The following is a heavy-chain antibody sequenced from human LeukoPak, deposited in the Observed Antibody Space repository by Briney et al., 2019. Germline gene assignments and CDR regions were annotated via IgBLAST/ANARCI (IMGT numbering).Heavy chain of an antibody. Sequence: GGSLRLSCAASGFAFTTYAMGWVRQAPGKGLEWVSAISGSGGSTYYADSVKGRFTISRDNSKNTLYLQMNSLRAEDTAVYYCAKALGIHWYFDLWGRGTLVTVSS. D-gene: IGHD7-27*01. CDR1: GFAFTTYA. V-gene: IGHV3-23*01. CDR2: ISGSGGST. CDR3: AKALGIHWYFDL. J-gene: IGHJ2*01.